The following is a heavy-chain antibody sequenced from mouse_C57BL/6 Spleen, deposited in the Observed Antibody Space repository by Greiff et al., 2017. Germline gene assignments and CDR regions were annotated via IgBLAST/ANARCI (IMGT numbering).Heavy chain of an antibody. CDR1: GYTFTSYC. CDR2: IYPGSGNT. D-gene: IGHD2-12*01. CDR3: ARGELYGY. V-gene: IGHV1-81*01. Sequence: VKLQQSGAELVRPGASVKLSCKASGYTFTSYCISWVKQRTGQGLEWIGEIYPGSGNTYYNEKFKGKATLTADKSSSTAYMELRRLTSEGSGVYFYARGELYGYWGQGTPLTVSS. J-gene: IGHJ2*01.